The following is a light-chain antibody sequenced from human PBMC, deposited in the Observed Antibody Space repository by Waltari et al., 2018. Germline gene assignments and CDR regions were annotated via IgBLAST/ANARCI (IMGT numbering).Light chain of an antibody. CDR3: QQYNDWPS. CDR2: GAS. V-gene: IGKV3-15*01. CDR1: QNVRSN. Sequence: EIVMTQSPATLSVSPGEGATLACRASQNVRSNLVWYQQKPGQPPTLLMYGASTRAAGVPARFSGSGSGTDFILTISSLQSEDFAVYYCQQYNDWPSFGGGTRVEIK. J-gene: IGKJ4*01.